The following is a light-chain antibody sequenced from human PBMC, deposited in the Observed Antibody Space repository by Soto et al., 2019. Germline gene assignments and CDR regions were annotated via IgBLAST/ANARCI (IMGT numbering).Light chain of an antibody. Sequence: QSALTQPASVSGSPGQSITISCTGTSSDVGGFNYVSWYQQHPGKAPKLMIYDVSDRPSGVSNRFSGSKSGNTASLTISGVQAEDEADYYCSSYTSSSIYYVFGTGTKVTVL. CDR3: SSYTSSSIYYV. J-gene: IGLJ1*01. CDR2: DVS. CDR1: SSDVGGFNY. V-gene: IGLV2-14*01.